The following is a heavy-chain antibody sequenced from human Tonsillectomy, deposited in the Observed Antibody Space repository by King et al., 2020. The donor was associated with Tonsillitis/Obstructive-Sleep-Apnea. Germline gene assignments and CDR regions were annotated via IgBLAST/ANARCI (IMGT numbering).Heavy chain of an antibody. V-gene: IGHV3-23*04. CDR1: GFTFSSYA. CDR2: ISGSGGST. Sequence: VQLVESGGGLVQPGGSLRLSCAASGFTFSSYAMSWVRQAPGKGLEWVSGISGSGGSTYYADSVKGRFTISRDNSKNTLYLQMNSLRAEDTAVYYCAKDPPTVVTPDDAFDIWGQGTMATVSS. D-gene: IGHD4-23*01. J-gene: IGHJ3*02. CDR3: AKDPPTVVTPDDAFDI.